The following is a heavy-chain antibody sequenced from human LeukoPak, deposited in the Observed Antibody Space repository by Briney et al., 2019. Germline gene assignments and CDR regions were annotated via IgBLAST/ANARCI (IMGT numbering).Heavy chain of an antibody. D-gene: IGHD4-23*01. CDR1: GFTFSSYE. CDR2: ISSSGSTI. CDR3: ARAWSGGNSYDAFDI. J-gene: IGHJ3*02. Sequence: GGSLRLSCAASGFTFSSYEMNWVRQAPGKGLEWVSYISSSGSTIYYADSVKGRFTISRGNAKNSLYLQMNSLRAEDTAVYYCARAWSGGNSYDAFDIWGQGTMVTVSS. V-gene: IGHV3-48*03.